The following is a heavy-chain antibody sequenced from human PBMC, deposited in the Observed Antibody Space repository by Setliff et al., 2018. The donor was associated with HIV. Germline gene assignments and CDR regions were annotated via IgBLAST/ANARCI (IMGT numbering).Heavy chain of an antibody. J-gene: IGHJ4*02. V-gene: IGHV1-2*02. CDR2: INPNSGGT. D-gene: IGHD6-13*01. CDR1: GYTFTGYY. Sequence: ASVKVSCKASGYTFTGYYMHWVRQAPGQGLEWMGWINPNSGGTDYAQKFQGRVTMTRDTSISTAYMKLSSLRSEDTAVYYCATGRIPGIPAVIVYWGQGTLVTVSS. CDR3: ATGRIPGIPAVIVY.